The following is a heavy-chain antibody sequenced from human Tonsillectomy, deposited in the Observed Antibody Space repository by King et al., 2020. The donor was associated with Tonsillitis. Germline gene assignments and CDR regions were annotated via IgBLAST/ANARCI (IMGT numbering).Heavy chain of an antibody. V-gene: IGHV3-30*18. D-gene: IGHD2-15*01. CDR1: GFTFSSYG. CDR2: ISYIGSDK. CDR3: AKGSRPGYCSGDNCFAFDI. J-gene: IGHJ3*02. Sequence: VQLVESGGGVVQPGRSLRLSCAASGFTFSSYGMHWVRQAPGKGLEWVAVISYIGSDKYYTDSVRGRFTISRDNSKDTLYLQMSSLRAEDTAVYYCAKGSRPGYCSGDNCFAFDIWGQGTMVTVSS.